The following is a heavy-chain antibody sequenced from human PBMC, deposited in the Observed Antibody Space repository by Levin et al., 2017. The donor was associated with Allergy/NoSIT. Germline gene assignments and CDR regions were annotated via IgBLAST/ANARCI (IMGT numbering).Heavy chain of an antibody. D-gene: IGHD4-17*01. CDR2: IYSGGST. CDR1: GFTVSSNY. V-gene: IGHV3-66*01. CDR3: ARETTVTTGCDAFDI. J-gene: IGHJ3*02. Sequence: GGSLRLSCAASGFTVSSNYMSWVRQAPGKGLEWVSVIYSGGSTYYADSVKGRFTISRDNSKNTLYLQMNSLRAEDTAVYYCARETTVTTGCDAFDIWGQGTMVTVSS.